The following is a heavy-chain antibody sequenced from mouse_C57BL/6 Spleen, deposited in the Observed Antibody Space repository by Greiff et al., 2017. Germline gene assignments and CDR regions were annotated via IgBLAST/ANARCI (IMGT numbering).Heavy chain of an antibody. V-gene: IGHV1-69*01. Sequence: QVQLQQPGAELVMPGASVKLSCKASGYTFTSYWMHWVKQRPGQGLEWIGEIDPSDSYTNYNQKFKGKSTLTVDKSSSTAYMQLSSLTSEDSAVYYCANYYGYCEVGGTGTTVTVAS. J-gene: IGHJ1*03. CDR1: GYTFTSYW. CDR3: ANYYGYCEV. CDR2: IDPSDSYT.